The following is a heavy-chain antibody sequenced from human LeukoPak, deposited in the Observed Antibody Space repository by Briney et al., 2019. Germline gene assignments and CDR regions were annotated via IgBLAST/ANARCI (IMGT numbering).Heavy chain of an antibody. CDR3: ARGPYYYDSSGYLIPFDY. J-gene: IGHJ4*02. CDR2: IFQSGHT. CDR1: DYSISSGYY. V-gene: IGHV4-38-2*02. D-gene: IGHD3-22*01. Sequence: PSETLSLTCTVSDYSISSGYYWGWIRQPPGKGLEWTGSIFQSGHTYYSPSLKSRVTISVDTSNNRFSLSLSAVTAADTAVYYCARGPYYYDSSGYLIPFDYWGQGTLVTVSS.